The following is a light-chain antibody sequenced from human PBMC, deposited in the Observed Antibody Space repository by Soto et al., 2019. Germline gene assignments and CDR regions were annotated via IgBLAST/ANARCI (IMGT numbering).Light chain of an antibody. J-gene: IGKJ4*01. CDR3: QQYGSSPPAELT. CDR1: QSVSSSY. Sequence: EIVLTQSPGTLSLSPGERATLSCRASQSVSSSYLAWYQQKPGQAPRLLIYGASSRATGIPDRFSGSGSGTDCTVTISRLEPEDFAVYDCQQYGSSPPAELTFGGGTKVEIK. V-gene: IGKV3-20*01. CDR2: GAS.